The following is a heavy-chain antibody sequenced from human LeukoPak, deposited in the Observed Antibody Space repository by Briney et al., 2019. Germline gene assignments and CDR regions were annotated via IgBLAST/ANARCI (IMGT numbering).Heavy chain of an antibody. CDR1: GGSFSGYY. V-gene: IGHV4-34*01. CDR2: INHSGST. CDR3: ARDSMIDGGNWFDP. J-gene: IGHJ5*02. D-gene: IGHD3-22*01. Sequence: SETLSLTCAVYGGSFSGYYWSWIRQPPGKGLEWIGEINHSGSTNYNPSLKSRVTISVDTSKNQFSLKLSSVTAADTAVYYCARDSMIDGGNWFDPWGQGTLVTVSS.